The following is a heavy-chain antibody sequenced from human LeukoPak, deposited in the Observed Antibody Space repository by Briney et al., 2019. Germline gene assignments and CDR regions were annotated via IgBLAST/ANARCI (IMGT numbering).Heavy chain of an antibody. Sequence: ASVKVSCKASGYTFTGYYMHWVRQAPGQGLEWMGWINPNSGGTNYAQKFQGRVTMTRDTSISTAYMELSRLRSDDTAVYYCAREHYYGSGNDYNWFDPWGQGTLVTVSS. CDR1: GYTFTGYY. D-gene: IGHD3-10*01. CDR3: AREHYYGSGNDYNWFDP. J-gene: IGHJ5*02. V-gene: IGHV1-2*02. CDR2: INPNSGGT.